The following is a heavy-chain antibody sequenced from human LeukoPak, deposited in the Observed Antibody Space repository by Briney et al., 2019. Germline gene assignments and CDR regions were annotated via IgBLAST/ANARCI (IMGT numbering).Heavy chain of an antibody. V-gene: IGHV1-69*13. CDR2: IIPIFGTA. J-gene: IGHJ6*02. D-gene: IGHD3-3*01. CDR1: GGTFSSYA. CDR3: ARSTIFGVVIVPEDYYYYYGMDV. Sequence: SVKVSCKASGGTFSSYAISWVRQAPGQGLEWMGGIIPIFGTANYAQKFQGRVTITADESTSTAYMELSSLRSEDTAVYYCARSTIFGVVIVPEDYYYYYGMDVWGQGTTVTVSS.